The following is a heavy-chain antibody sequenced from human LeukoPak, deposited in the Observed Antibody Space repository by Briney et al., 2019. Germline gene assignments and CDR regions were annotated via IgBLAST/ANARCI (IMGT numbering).Heavy chain of an antibody. CDR2: ISYDGSNK. J-gene: IGHJ4*02. D-gene: IGHD3-22*01. CDR1: GFTFSSYA. CDR3: AKDPYDSSGYPDY. Sequence: GGSLRLSCAASGFTFSSYAMSWVRQAPGKGLEWVAVISYDGSNKYYADSVKGRFTISRDNSKNTLYLQMNSLRAEDTAVYYCAKDPYDSSGYPDYWGQGTLVTVSS. V-gene: IGHV3-30*18.